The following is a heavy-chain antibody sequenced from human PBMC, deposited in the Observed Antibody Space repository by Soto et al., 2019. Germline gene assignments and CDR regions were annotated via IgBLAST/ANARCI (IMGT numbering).Heavy chain of an antibody. V-gene: IGHV1-18*04. Sequence: QVQLVQSGAEVKKPGASVKVSCKASGYTFTSYGISWVRQAPGQGLEWMGWISGYSGNTEYAQKFQGRVTMTTDTSTNTAYMDLRSLRHDYTAVYYCARVLGYSSTYYMFDPWGQGTLVTVSS. CDR2: ISGYSGNT. CDR3: ARVLGYSSTYYMFDP. J-gene: IGHJ5*02. D-gene: IGHD6-13*01. CDR1: GYTFTSYG.